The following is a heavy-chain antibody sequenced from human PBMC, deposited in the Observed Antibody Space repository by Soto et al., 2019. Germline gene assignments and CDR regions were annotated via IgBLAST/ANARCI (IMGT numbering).Heavy chain of an antibody. Sequence: SETLSLTCAVSGGSISSGGYSWSWIRQPPGKGLEWIGYIYHSGSTYYNPSLKSRVTISVDTSKNQFSLKLTSVTAADRAVYYCARDKITGLFDNWGQGTLVTVSS. V-gene: IGHV4-30-2*01. J-gene: IGHJ4*02. CDR1: GGSISSGGYS. CDR2: IYHSGST. CDR3: ARDKITGLFDN. D-gene: IGHD2-8*02.